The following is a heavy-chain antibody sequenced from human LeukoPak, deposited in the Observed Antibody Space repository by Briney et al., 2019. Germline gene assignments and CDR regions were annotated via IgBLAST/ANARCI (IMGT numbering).Heavy chain of an antibody. CDR1: GFTFSSYG. V-gene: IGHV3-23*01. CDR3: AKDRISGCLAGWNYYGMDV. J-gene: IGHJ6*02. CDR2: ISGSGIST. D-gene: IGHD5-12*01. Sequence: GGSLRLSCAASGFTFSSYGMTWVRQAPGKGLEWVSVISGSGISTYYSDSVKGRFTISRDISKNTLYLQMNSLIVDDTALYYCAKDRISGCLAGWNYYGMDVWGQGTKVTASS.